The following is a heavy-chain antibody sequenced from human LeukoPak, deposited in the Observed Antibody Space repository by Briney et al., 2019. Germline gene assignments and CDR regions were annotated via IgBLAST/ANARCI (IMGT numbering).Heavy chain of an antibody. CDR1: GFTFGDYA. J-gene: IGHJ3*02. V-gene: IGHV3-49*04. D-gene: IGHD1-26*01. Sequence: PGRSLRLSCTASGFTFGDYAMSWVRQAPGKGLEWVGFIRSKAYGGKTEYAASVKGRFTISRDDSKSIAYLQMNSLKTEDTDVYYCTRDPRGSYGPDAFDIWGQGTMVTVSS. CDR2: IRSKAYGGKT. CDR3: TRDPRGSYGPDAFDI.